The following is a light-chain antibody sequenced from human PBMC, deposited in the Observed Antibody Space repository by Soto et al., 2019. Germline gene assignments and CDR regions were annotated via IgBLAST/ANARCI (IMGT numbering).Light chain of an antibody. J-gene: IGKJ4*01. Sequence: AQASVPLCPGDRVTXTCMGSQRISSYLNWYQQKPGKVHKLLIYAASRWQSGVPSRFSGSGSGTDFTLTISSLQPEDFAAYFCQQSYSRRLTFGGGTEVDI. CDR1: QRISSY. V-gene: IGKV1-39*01. CDR3: QQSYSRRLT. CDR2: AAS.